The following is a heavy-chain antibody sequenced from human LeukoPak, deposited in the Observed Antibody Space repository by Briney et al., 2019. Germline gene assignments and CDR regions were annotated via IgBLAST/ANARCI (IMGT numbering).Heavy chain of an antibody. V-gene: IGHV4-59*01. CDR3: ARGNYDSSGYYPRFDY. Sequence: TLSLTCTVSGGSISTYYWSWIRQSPMKGLEWIGYIYYSGSTNYNPSLKSRVTISVDTSKNQFSLKLNSVTAADTAVYFCARGNYDSSGYYPRFDYWGQGTLVTVCS. J-gene: IGHJ4*02. CDR1: GGSISTYY. D-gene: IGHD3-22*01. CDR2: IYYSGST.